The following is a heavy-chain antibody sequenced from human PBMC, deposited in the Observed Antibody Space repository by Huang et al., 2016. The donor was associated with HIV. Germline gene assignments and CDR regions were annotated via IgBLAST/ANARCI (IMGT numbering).Heavy chain of an antibody. CDR1: DYTFTSYG. Sequence: QVQLVQSGGEVKKPGASVKVSCKASDYTFTSYGISWVRQAPGQGLEWMGWSSTNNGETNYAQKFQGRVTMTTDTSTSTAYMELRSLRSDDTAVYYCGGSSGYWSFDYWGQGTLVTVSS. J-gene: IGHJ4*02. D-gene: IGHD3-22*01. V-gene: IGHV1-18*04. CDR2: SSTNNGET. CDR3: GGSSGYWSFDY.